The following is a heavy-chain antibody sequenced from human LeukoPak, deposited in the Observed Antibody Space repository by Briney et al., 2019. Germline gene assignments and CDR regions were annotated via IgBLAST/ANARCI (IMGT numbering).Heavy chain of an antibody. Sequence: PSETLSLTCAVYGWTFSGYYWSWIRQPPGKGLEWIGEINHSGSTNYNPSLKSRVTISVDTSKNQFSLKLSSVTAADTAVYYCARGRGVVVPAAIQGWFDPWGQGTLVTVSS. D-gene: IGHD2-2*02. CDR2: INHSGST. CDR3: ARGRGVVVPAAIQGWFDP. V-gene: IGHV4-34*01. J-gene: IGHJ5*02. CDR1: GWTFSGYY.